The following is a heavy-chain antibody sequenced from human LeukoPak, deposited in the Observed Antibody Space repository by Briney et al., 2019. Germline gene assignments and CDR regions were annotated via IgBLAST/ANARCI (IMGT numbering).Heavy chain of an antibody. CDR3: ARSWAGFDY. J-gene: IGHJ4*02. CDR2: IYTSGST. CDR1: GGSISSNSYY. D-gene: IGHD6-13*01. Sequence: SETLSLTCTVSGGSISSNSYYWSWIRQPAGKGLEWIGRIYTSGSTNYNPSLKSRVSISVDTSKSQFSLNLSSVTAADTAVYHCARSWAGFDYWGQGTLVTVSS. V-gene: IGHV4-61*02.